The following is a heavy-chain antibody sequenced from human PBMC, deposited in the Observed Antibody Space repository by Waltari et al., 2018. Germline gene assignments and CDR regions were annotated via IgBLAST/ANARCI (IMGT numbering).Heavy chain of an antibody. CDR3: ARYNHDALKKAYGMDV. D-gene: IGHD1-1*01. Sequence: QVQLQESGPGLMKPSQTLSLTCTVSGGSISTGRDYWSCIRQPAGKQLEWMGRIYKSGSINDNPSITSRVTISIDTSKNQFSLQLRSVTAADTAIYYCARYNHDALKKAYGMDVWGQGTTVTVS. J-gene: IGHJ6*02. CDR1: GGSISTGRDY. V-gene: IGHV4-61*02. CDR2: IYKSGSI.